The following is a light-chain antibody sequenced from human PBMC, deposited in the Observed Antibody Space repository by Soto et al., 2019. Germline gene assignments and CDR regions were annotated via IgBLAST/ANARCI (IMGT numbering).Light chain of an antibody. CDR1: NSSIGAGYA. CDR3: ASWDDSLNGVV. V-gene: IGLV1-40*01. J-gene: IGLJ2*01. Sequence: QAVVTQPPSVSGAPGQRVTISCTGSNSSIGAGYAVHWYQQLPGTAPNLVIYANNIRPSGVPDRLSGSKSGTSASLAISGLQSEDEADYHCASWDDSLNGVVFGGGTKVTVL. CDR2: ANN.